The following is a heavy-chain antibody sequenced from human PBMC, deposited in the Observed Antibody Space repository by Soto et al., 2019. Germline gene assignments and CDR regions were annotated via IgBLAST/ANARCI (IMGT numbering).Heavy chain of an antibody. V-gene: IGHV3-7*01. CDR1: GFTFSSYW. CDR2: IKQDGSEK. D-gene: IGHD3-3*01. CDR3: AREGNYDFWSGYPPPPHNDY. J-gene: IGHJ4*02. Sequence: PGGSLRFSCAASGFTFSSYWMSWVRQAPGKGLEWVANIKQDGSEKYYVDSVKGRFTISRDNAKNSLYLQMNSLRAEDTAVYYCAREGNYDFWSGYPPPPHNDYWGQGTLVTVSS.